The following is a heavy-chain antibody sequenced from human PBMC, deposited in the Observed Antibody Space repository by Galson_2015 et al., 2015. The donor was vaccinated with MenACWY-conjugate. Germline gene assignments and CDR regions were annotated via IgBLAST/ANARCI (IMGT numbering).Heavy chain of an antibody. V-gene: IGHV3-74*01. J-gene: IGHJ4*02. D-gene: IGHD1-26*01. CDR2: INPGGSST. CDR1: GFIFNTYW. Sequence: SLRISCVASGFIFNTYWMHWVRQAPGKGLVWVSRINPGGSSTTYADSVKDRFTISRDNAKNTLYLQMNSLRPEDTAVFYCAKTRGASFYFDPWGQGTLVTVSS. CDR3: AKTRGASFYFDP.